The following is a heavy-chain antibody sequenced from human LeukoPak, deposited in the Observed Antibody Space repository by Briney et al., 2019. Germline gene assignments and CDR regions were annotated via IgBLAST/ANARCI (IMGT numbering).Heavy chain of an antibody. D-gene: IGHD4-17*01. CDR1: GFTFSSYS. CDR3: AREGALTVTKDAFDI. Sequence: GGSLRLSCAASGFTFSSYSMSWVRQAPGKGLEWVSGINWNGGSTGYADSVKGRFTISRDNAKNSLYLQMNSLRAEDTAVYFCAREGALTVTKDAFDIWGQGTMVTVSS. J-gene: IGHJ3*02. V-gene: IGHV3-20*04. CDR2: INWNGGST.